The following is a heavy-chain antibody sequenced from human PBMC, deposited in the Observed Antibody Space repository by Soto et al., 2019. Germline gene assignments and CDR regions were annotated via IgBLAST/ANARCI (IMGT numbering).Heavy chain of an antibody. CDR1: GYTFTGYS. J-gene: IGHJ3*02. Sequence: QVPLVQSGAEVKKPGASVKVSCKASGYTFTGYSMHWVRQAPGQGLEWMGWINPNSGGTNYAQKFQGWGTMTRDTSISTDYMELSRLRSEDTAVYYCAREVMITFGGVIADDAFDIWGQGTMVTVAS. V-gene: IGHV1-2*04. CDR2: INPNSGGT. D-gene: IGHD3-16*02. CDR3: AREVMITFGGVIADDAFDI.